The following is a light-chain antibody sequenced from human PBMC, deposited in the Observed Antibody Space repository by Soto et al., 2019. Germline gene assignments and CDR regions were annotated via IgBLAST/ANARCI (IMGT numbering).Light chain of an antibody. Sequence: QSVLTQPASVSGSPGQSITISCTGTSSDVGGYNYVSWYQQHPGKAPKLMIYEVSNRPSGVSNRFSGSKSVNTASLAISGLQAEDEADYSCSSYTSSSTRLYVFGTGTKLT. CDR1: SSDVGGYNY. CDR3: SSYTSSSTRLYV. CDR2: EVS. V-gene: IGLV2-14*01. J-gene: IGLJ1*01.